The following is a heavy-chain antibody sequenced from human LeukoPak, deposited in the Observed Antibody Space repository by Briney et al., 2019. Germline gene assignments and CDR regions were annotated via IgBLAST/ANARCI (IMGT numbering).Heavy chain of an antibody. D-gene: IGHD5-12*01. CDR1: GFTFSSYG. J-gene: IGHJ5*02. Sequence: GGSLRLSCAASGFTFSSYGMHWVRQAPGKGLEWVAFIRYDGSNKYYADSVKGRFTISRDNSKNTLYLQMNSLRAEDTAVYYCARDNSVGDSAWWFDPWGQGTLVTVSS. CDR2: IRYDGSNK. CDR3: ARDNSVGDSAWWFDP. V-gene: IGHV3-30*02.